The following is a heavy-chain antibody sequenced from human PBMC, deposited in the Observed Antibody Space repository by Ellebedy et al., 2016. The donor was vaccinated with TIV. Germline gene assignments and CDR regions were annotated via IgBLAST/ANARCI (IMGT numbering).Heavy chain of an antibody. CDR2: INPSGTT. Sequence: MPSETLSLTCAVYNGSFNGYFWTWLRQPPGKGLEWIGEINPSGTTNYNPSLKGRLTISVDTTKKQFSLRLTSVTAADTALYYCARARGQYLYGSGSYFTNWGQGIMVAVSS. CDR3: ARARGQYLYGSGSYFTN. J-gene: IGHJ4*02. V-gene: IGHV4-34*01. CDR1: NGSFNGYF. D-gene: IGHD3-10*01.